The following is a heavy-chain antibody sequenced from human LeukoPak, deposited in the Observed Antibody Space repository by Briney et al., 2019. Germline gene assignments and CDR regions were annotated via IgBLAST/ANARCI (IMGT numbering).Heavy chain of an antibody. D-gene: IGHD2-2*01. V-gene: IGHV3-74*01. CDR3: AKDQFVVVPATDAFDI. Sequence: GGSLRLSCAASGFTFSSYWMHWVRQAPGKGLVWVSRINSDGSSTSYADSVKGRFTISRDNSKNTLYLQMNSLRAEDTAVYYCAKDQFVVVPATDAFDIWGQGTMVTVSS. J-gene: IGHJ3*02. CDR2: INSDGSST. CDR1: GFTFSSYW.